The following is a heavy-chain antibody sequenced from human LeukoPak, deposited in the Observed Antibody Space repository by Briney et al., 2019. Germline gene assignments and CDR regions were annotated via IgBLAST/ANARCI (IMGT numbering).Heavy chain of an antibody. Sequence: GASVKVSCKASGYTFTSYGISWVRQAPGQGLEWMGWISAYNGNTNYAQKLQGRVTMTTDTSTSTAYMELRSLRPDDTAVYYCARDLPLIVVVPAATKRNWFDPWGQGTLVTVSS. D-gene: IGHD2-2*01. CDR2: ISAYNGNT. CDR1: GYTFTSYG. J-gene: IGHJ5*02. V-gene: IGHV1-18*04. CDR3: ARDLPLIVVVPAATKRNWFDP.